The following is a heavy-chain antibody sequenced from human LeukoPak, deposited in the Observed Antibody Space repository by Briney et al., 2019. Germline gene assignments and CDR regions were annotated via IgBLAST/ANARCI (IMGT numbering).Heavy chain of an antibody. CDR3: ARVTTGGYYNC. CDR1: GGSISSGTYY. D-gene: IGHD3-22*01. CDR2: IYTTGST. V-gene: IGHV4-61*02. J-gene: IGHJ4*02. Sequence: SQTLSLTCTVPGGSISSGTYYWTWIRQPAGKGLEWIGRIYTTGSTNYNPSLKSRVTMSTDTSKNQFSLKLSSVTAADTAVYYCARVTTGGYYNCWGQGTLVTVSS.